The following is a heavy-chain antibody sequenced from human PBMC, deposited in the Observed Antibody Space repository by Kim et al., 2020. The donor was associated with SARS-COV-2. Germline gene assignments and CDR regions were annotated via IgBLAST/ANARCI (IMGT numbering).Heavy chain of an antibody. Sequence: GGSLRLSCTAFGFAFSDHALHWVRQGPGKGLEWVALISDDGTLKFYADSVKGRFTISRDNVKKTVYLEMSSLRPEDTAIYYCGRDTLRHCSGGSCYEKHYYYGMDLWGQGTTVTVSS. J-gene: IGHJ6*02. CDR2: ISDDGTLK. CDR3: GRDTLRHCSGGSCYEKHYYYGMDL. D-gene: IGHD2-15*01. CDR1: GFAFSDHA. V-gene: IGHV3-30-3*01.